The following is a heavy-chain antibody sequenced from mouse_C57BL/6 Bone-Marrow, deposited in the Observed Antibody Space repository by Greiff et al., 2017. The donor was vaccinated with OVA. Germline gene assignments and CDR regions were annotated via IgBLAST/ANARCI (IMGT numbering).Heavy chain of an antibody. CDR2: IHPSDSDT. D-gene: IGHD2-4*01. Sequence: QVQLQQPGAELVKPGASVKVSCKASGYTFTSYWMHWVKQRPGQGLEWIGRIHPSDSDTNYNQKFKGKATLTVDKSSSTAYMQLSSLTSEDSAVSYCSILDYDCSYWYFDVWGTGTTVTVSS. CDR1: GYTFTSYW. V-gene: IGHV1-74*01. J-gene: IGHJ1*03. CDR3: SILDYDCSYWYFDV.